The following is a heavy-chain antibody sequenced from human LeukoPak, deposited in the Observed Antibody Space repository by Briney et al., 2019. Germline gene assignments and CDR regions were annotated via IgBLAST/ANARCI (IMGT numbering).Heavy chain of an antibody. CDR1: GFTVSSNY. D-gene: IGHD5-18*01. CDR3: ASGFSHGYLYFDY. Sequence: QTGGSLRLSCAASGFTVSSNYMSWVRQAPGKGLEWVSVIYSGGSTYYADSVKGRFTISRDNSKNTLYLQMNSLRAEDTAVYYCASGFSHGYLYFDYWGQGTLVTVSS. V-gene: IGHV3-66*01. J-gene: IGHJ4*02. CDR2: IYSGGST.